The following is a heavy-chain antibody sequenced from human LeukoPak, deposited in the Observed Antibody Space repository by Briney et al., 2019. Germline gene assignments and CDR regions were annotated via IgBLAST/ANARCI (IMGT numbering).Heavy chain of an antibody. CDR3: TRDSALLGVAFDL. J-gene: IGHJ3*01. CDR2: ISSNGDNT. V-gene: IGHV3-64D*06. D-gene: IGHD2-15*01. CDR1: GFPFNPYA. Sequence: PGGSLRLSCSASGFPFNPYAIHWVRQAPGKGLEYVAGISSNGDNTDFADSAKGRFTISRDNSESTLFLQMNSLRAEDTAVYFCTRDSALLGVAFDLWGQGTVVTVSS.